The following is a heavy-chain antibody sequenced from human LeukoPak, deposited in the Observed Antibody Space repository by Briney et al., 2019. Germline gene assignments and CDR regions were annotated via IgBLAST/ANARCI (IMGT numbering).Heavy chain of an antibody. V-gene: IGHV3-30*02. D-gene: IGHD2-2*01. CDR2: IRYDGSNK. CDR1: GFIFSSYG. CDR3: AKEVPAAISNWFDP. J-gene: IGHJ5*02. Sequence: GGSLRLSCAASGFIFSSYGMHWVRQAPGKGLEWVAFIRYDGSNKYYADSVKGRFTISRDNSKNTLYLQMNSLRAGDTAVYYCAKEVPAAISNWFDPWGQGTLVTVSS.